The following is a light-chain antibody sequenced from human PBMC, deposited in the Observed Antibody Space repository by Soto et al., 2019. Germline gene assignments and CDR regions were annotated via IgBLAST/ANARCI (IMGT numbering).Light chain of an antibody. J-gene: IGLJ2*01. CDR2: SNN. CDR1: SSDIARNT. V-gene: IGLV1-44*01. CDR3: AAWADSLKGPV. Sequence: QSVLTQPPSASGTPGQTVTISCSGSSSDIARNTVNWYQQLPGTAPKLLIYSNNQRPSGVSDRFSGSKSGASASLAISGLQSEDEADYYCAAWADSLKGPVFGGGTKVTVL.